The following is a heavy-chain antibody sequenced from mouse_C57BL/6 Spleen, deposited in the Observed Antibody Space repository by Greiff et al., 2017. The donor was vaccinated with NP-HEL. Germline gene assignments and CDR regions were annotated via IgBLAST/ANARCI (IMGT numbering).Heavy chain of an antibody. Sequence: EVKLMESGGGLVKPGGSLKLSCAASGFTFSSYTMSWVRQTPEKRLEWVATISGGGGNTYYPDSVKGRFTISRDNAKNTLYLQMSSLRSEDTALYYCARPPGPARGYFDVWGTGTTVTVSS. CDR3: ARPPGPARGYFDV. J-gene: IGHJ1*03. D-gene: IGHD3-3*01. CDR2: ISGGGGNT. CDR1: GFTFSSYT. V-gene: IGHV5-9*01.